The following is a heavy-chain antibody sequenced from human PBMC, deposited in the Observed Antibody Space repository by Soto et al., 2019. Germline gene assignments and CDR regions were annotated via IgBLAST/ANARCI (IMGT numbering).Heavy chain of an antibody. CDR2: ISGSGGST. J-gene: IGHJ4*02. V-gene: IGHV3-23*01. CDR1: GFTFSSYA. CDR3: AKAKSSGWYFSDY. Sequence: AGGSLRLSCAASGFTFSSYAMSWVRQAPGKGLEWVSAISGSGGSTYYADSVKGRFTISRDNSKNTLYLQMNSLRAEDTAVYYCAKAKSSGWYFSDYWGQGTLVTVSS. D-gene: IGHD6-19*01.